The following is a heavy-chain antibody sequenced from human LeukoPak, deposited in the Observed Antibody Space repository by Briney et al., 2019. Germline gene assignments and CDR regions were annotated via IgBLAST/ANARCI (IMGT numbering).Heavy chain of an antibody. CDR1: GFIFSDYW. CDR3: ARDGVAPGLYFDF. V-gene: IGHV3-7*01. J-gene: IGHJ4*02. CDR2: INQGGSEK. D-gene: IGHD6-13*01. Sequence: QPGGSLRLSCAASGFIFSDYWMNWVRQAPGKGLERVASINQGGSEKHYVDSVKGRFTISRDNAKNSLFLQMNSLRAEDTGVYYCARDGVAPGLYFDFWGQGTLVPVSP.